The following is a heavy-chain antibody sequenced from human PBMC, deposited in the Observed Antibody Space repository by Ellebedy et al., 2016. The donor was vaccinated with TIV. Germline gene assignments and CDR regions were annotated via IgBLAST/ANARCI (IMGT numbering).Heavy chain of an antibody. CDR1: GFTFSHYA. J-gene: IGHJ4*02. D-gene: IGHD2-21*02. Sequence: GESLKISCSASGFTFSHYAMHWGRQAPGKGLEYVSAINNNGGNTYYADSVKGSFTISRDSSKNTLYLQMSSLRPEDTAMYYCVKDRGDIIRDFDYWGQGTLVTVSS. CDR3: VKDRGDIIRDFDY. CDR2: INNNGGNT. V-gene: IGHV3-64D*06.